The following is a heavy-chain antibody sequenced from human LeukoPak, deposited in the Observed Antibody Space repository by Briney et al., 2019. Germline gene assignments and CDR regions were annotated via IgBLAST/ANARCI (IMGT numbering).Heavy chain of an antibody. CDR3: VRAGRRDSIFED. D-gene: IGHD3-10*01. V-gene: IGHV3-7*04. CDR1: GFTFSSYW. Sequence: GGSLGLSCAASGFTFSSYWMSWVRQAPGKGLEWVANIKQDGSEERYVDSVKGRFTISRDNARNSLNLHMNSLRVEDTAVYYCVRAGRRDSIFEDWGLGTPVTVSS. J-gene: IGHJ4*02. CDR2: IKQDGSEE.